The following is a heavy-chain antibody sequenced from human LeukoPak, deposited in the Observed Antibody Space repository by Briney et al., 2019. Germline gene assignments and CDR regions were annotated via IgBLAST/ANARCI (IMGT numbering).Heavy chain of an antibody. J-gene: IGHJ6*02. Sequence: GGSLRLSCAASGFTFSDNYMSWIRQAPGKGLEWVSAISGSGGSTYYADSVKGRFTISRDNSKNTLYLQMNSLRAEDTAVYYCAKGRDEDSSGWFYYYGMDVWGQGTTVTVSS. V-gene: IGHV3-23*01. CDR3: AKGRDEDSSGWFYYYGMDV. D-gene: IGHD6-19*01. CDR1: GFTFSDNY. CDR2: ISGSGGST.